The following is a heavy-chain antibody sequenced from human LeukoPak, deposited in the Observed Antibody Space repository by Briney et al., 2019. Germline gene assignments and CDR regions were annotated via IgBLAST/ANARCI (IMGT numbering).Heavy chain of an antibody. CDR1: GFTFSSYS. Sequence: GGSLRLSCAASGFTFSSYSMNWVRQAPGKGLEWVSYISSSSSTIYYADSVKGRFTISRDNAKNSLYLQMNSLRAEDTAVYYCARGLMRRYQLLFHYSYYFDYWGQGTLVTVSS. CDR2: ISSSSSTI. V-gene: IGHV3-48*01. CDR3: ARGLMRRYQLLFHYSYYFDY. J-gene: IGHJ4*02. D-gene: IGHD2-2*01.